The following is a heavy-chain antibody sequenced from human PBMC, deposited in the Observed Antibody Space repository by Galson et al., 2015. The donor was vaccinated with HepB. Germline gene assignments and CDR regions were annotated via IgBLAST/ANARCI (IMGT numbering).Heavy chain of an antibody. CDR3: ATRYCSSTSCYGYYGMDV. D-gene: IGHD2-2*01. V-gene: IGHV5-10-1*01. Sequence: SGAEVKKPGESLRISCKGSGYSFTSYWISWVRQMPGKGLEWMGRIDPSDSYTNYSPSFQGHVTISADKSISTAYLQWSSLKASDTAMYYCATRYCSSTSCYGYYGMDVWGQGTTVTVSS. J-gene: IGHJ6*02. CDR2: IDPSDSYT. CDR1: GYSFTSYW.